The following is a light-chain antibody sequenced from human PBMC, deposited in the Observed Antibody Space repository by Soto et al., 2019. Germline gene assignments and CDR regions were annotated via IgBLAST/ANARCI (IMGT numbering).Light chain of an antibody. V-gene: IGLV2-11*01. J-gene: IGLJ3*02. CDR1: TSYIGNYNY. CDR2: DVS. CDR3: CSYPGSHTWV. Sequence: QSALTQPRSVSGSPGQSVTISCTGTTSYIGNYNYVSWYQQHPGKAPKVMIYDVSKRPSGVPDRFSGYKSGNTASLTISGLQDEDEADYYCCSYPGSHTWVFGGGTKVTVL.